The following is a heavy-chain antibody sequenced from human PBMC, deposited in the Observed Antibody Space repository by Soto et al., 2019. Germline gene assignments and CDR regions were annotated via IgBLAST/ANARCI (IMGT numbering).Heavy chain of an antibody. V-gene: IGHV1-18*01. Sequence: GASVKVSCKASGYTFTSYVISWVLQAPGQGLEWMGWISAYNGNTNYAQKLQGRVTMTTDTSTSTAYMELSSLRSDDTAVYYCARGSRYSSSWPWGRWFDPWGQGTLVTVSS. CDR3: ARGSRYSSSWPWGRWFDP. D-gene: IGHD6-13*01. J-gene: IGHJ5*02. CDR2: ISAYNGNT. CDR1: GYTFTSYV.